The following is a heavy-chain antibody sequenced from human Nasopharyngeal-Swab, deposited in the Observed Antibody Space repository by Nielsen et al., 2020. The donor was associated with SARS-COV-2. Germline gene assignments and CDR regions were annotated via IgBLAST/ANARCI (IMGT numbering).Heavy chain of an antibody. CDR2: ISSGSTYI. Sequence: GGSLRLSCAASGFTFSSYNMNWARQAPGKGLEWVSSISSGSTYIYYADSVKGRFSMSRDNAKNSLYLQMNSLRAEDTAMYYCARPMTTLSNYAFHTWGQGTMVTVSS. J-gene: IGHJ3*02. CDR1: GFTFSSYN. V-gene: IGHV3-21*01. CDR3: ARPMTTLSNYAFHT. D-gene: IGHD4-17*01.